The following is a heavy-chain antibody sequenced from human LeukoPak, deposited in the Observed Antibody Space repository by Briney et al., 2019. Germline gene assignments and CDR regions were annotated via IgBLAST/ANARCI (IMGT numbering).Heavy chain of an antibody. Sequence: TSETLSLTCSVSGGSITITNYYWGWVRQPPGKGLEWIGSMYHSGTTYYIPSLKTRLTISVDTSKNQFSLNLSAVTAADTAVYYCARPRSSSYWYFDLWGRGTLVTVSS. J-gene: IGHJ2*01. CDR2: MYHSGTT. D-gene: IGHD3-10*01. V-gene: IGHV4-39*01. CDR3: ARPRSSSYWYFDL. CDR1: GGSITITNYY.